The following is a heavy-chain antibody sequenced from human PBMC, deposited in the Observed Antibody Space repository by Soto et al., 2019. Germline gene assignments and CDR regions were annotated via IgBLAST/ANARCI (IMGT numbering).Heavy chain of an antibody. CDR1: GFTFSSYS. CDR2: ISSSSSTI. J-gene: IGHJ6*02. CDR3: ARETQGCSGGSCYYYYGMDV. Sequence: GGSLRLSCAASGFTFSSYSMNWVRQAPGKGLEWVSYISSSSSTIYYADSVKGRFTISRDNAKNSLYLQMNSLRAEDTAVYYCARETQGCSGGSCYYYYGMDVWGQGTTVTVSS. D-gene: IGHD2-15*01. V-gene: IGHV3-48*01.